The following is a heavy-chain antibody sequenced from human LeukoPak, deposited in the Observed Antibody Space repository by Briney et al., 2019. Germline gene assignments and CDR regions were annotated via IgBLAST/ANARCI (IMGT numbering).Heavy chain of an antibody. CDR1: GFPFSDYG. V-gene: IGHV3-30*18. CDR2: ISHDGSNK. CDR3: AKVRWGSDNALDS. D-gene: IGHD3-16*01. J-gene: IGHJ4*02. Sequence: PGGSLRLSCAASGFPFSDYGMDWGRQAPGKGLEWLAVISHDGSNKYYADSVKGRITISRNNSMNTLYLQMNSLRAEDTAVYYCAKVRWGSDNALDSWGQGTLVTGSS.